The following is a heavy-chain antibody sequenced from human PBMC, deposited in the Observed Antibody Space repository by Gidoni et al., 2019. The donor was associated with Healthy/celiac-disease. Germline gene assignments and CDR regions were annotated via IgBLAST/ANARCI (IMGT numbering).Heavy chain of an antibody. D-gene: IGHD3-22*01. CDR2: SYPGDADT. V-gene: IGHV5-51*01. Sequence: EVQLVPSGAEVKKPGESLKISCKGSGYSFTSDWIGWVRQMPGKGLECMGISYPGDADTRYSPSFQGQVTISADMSISAAYLQWSSLKASDTAMYYCARVYDRGGWWAFDIWGQGTMVTVSS. CDR1: GYSFTSDW. J-gene: IGHJ3*02. CDR3: ARVYDRGGWWAFDI.